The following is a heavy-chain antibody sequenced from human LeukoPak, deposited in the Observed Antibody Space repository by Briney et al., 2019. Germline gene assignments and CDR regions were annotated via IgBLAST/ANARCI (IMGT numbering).Heavy chain of an antibody. D-gene: IGHD1-26*01. CDR1: GFPFSSYA. J-gene: IGHJ4*02. CDR3: PQAGSNDDSGINF. V-gene: IGHV3-23*01. Sequence: PGGSLRLSCAASGFPFSSYAMTWVRLSPGKGLEWVSSIRPGADKTYYADSVRGRFTLSRDNSKNMVYLQMNGLRAGDSALYYCPQAGSNDDSGINFWGQEPLVTVP. CDR2: IRPGADKT.